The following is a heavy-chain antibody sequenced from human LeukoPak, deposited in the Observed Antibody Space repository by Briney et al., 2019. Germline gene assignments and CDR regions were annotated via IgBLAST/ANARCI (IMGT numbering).Heavy chain of an antibody. Sequence: SETLSLTCTVSGGSISSTNWWSWVRQPPGKGLEWIGEIYRSGTTNYKPSLKSRVTISLDKSRNHFSLKLTSVTAADSAVYYCARRSPYSTGWSSYFDYWGQGALVTVSS. D-gene: IGHD6-19*01. CDR3: ARRSPYSTGWSSYFDY. CDR1: GGSISSTNW. V-gene: IGHV4-4*02. J-gene: IGHJ4*02. CDR2: IYRSGTT.